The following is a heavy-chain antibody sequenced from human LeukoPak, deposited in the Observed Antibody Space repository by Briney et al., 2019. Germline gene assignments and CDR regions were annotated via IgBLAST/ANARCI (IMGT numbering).Heavy chain of an antibody. CDR2: ISGSSSSI. CDR3: ARGGTVNYYGSGTPGYFDL. V-gene: IGHV3-48*04. Sequence: PGGSLRLSCVASGFTFSTYSMNWVRQAPGKGLEWVSYISGSSSSIYYADSVKGRFTISRDHAKNSLYLQMNSLRAEDTAVYFCARGGTVNYYGSGTPGYFDLWGRGALVTVSS. CDR1: GFTFSTYS. J-gene: IGHJ2*01. D-gene: IGHD3-10*01.